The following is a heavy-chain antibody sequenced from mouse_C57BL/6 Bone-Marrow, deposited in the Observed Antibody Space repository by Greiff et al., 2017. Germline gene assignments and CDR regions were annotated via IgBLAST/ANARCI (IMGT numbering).Heavy chain of an antibody. CDR1: GFTFSDYG. Sequence: DVQLVESGGGLVKPGGSLKLSCAASGFTFSDYGMHWVRQAPEKGLEWVAYISSGSSTIYYADTVKGRFTISRDNAKNTLFLQMTSLRSEDTAMYYCARKAYYSNYAWFAYWGQGTLVTVSA. D-gene: IGHD2-5*01. CDR3: ARKAYYSNYAWFAY. J-gene: IGHJ3*01. CDR2: ISSGSSTI. V-gene: IGHV5-17*01.